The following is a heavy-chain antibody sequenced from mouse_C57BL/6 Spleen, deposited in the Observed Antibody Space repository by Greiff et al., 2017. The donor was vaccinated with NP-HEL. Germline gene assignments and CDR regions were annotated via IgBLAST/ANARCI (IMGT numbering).Heavy chain of an antibody. J-gene: IGHJ4*01. D-gene: IGHD2-3*01. Sequence: EVQLQQPGAELVKPGASVKLSCKASGYTFTSYWMHWVKQRPGRGLEWIGRIDPEDGETKYAPKFQGKATITADTSSNTAYLQLSSLTSEDTAVYYCDGYYEWVDYWGQGTSVTVSS. CDR2: IDPEDGET. V-gene: IGHV14-2*01. CDR1: GYTFTSYW. CDR3: DGYYEWVDY.